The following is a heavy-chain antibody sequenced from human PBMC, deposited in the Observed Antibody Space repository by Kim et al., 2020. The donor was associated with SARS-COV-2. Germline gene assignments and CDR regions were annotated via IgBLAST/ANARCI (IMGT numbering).Heavy chain of an antibody. CDR3: ARGAGAAGYYYYYYGMDV. CDR1: GGSISSYY. CDR2: IYYSGST. V-gene: IGHV4-59*01. D-gene: IGHD6-13*01. J-gene: IGHJ6*01. Sequence: SETLSHTCTVSGGSISSYYWSWIRQPPGKGLEWMGYIYYSGSTNYNPSLKSRVTISVDTSKNQFSLKLSSVTAADTAVYYCARGAGAAGYYYYYYGMDV.